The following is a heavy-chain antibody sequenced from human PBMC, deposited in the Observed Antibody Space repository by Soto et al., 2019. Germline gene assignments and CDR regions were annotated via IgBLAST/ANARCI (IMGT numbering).Heavy chain of an antibody. CDR1: GSSISSYY. J-gene: IGHJ3*02. CDR2: IYYGGST. V-gene: IGHV4-59*01. CDR3: VRGLAVAVRRHAFDI. Sequence: SETLYLTCTVSGSSISSYYWSWIRQPPGKRLEWIGYIYYGGSTNYDPSLKSRVTISVHTSNHQFSLTLSPLTAADRAVCLCVRGLAVAVRRHAFDIWGQGTMVTVSS. D-gene: IGHD6-13*01.